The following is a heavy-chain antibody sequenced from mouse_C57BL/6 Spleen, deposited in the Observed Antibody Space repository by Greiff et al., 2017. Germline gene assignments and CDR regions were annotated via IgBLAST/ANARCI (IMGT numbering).Heavy chain of an antibody. CDR3: ASDDGYLYAMDY. Sequence: VQLQESGPGLVKPSQSLSLTCSVTGYSITSGYYWNWIRQFPGNKLEWMGYISYDGSNNYNPSLKNRISITRDTSKNQFFLKLNSVTTEDTATYYCASDDGYLYAMDYWGQGTSVTVSS. CDR1: GYSITSGYY. CDR2: ISYDGSN. D-gene: IGHD2-3*01. J-gene: IGHJ4*01. V-gene: IGHV3-6*01.